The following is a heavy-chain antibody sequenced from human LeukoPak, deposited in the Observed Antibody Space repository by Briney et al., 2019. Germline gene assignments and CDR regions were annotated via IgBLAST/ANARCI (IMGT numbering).Heavy chain of an antibody. CDR1: GFSFGSYG. V-gene: IGHV3-30*03. CDR3: ARTREQWQVLDY. J-gene: IGHJ4*02. D-gene: IGHD6-19*01. Sequence: GGSLRLSCAASGFSFGSYGIHWVRQAPGKGLEWVAVISHEGSQTYYADSVRGRFTISRDNSKNMVYLQMNSLRAEDTAVYYCARTREQWQVLDYWGQGTLVTVSS. CDR2: ISHEGSQT.